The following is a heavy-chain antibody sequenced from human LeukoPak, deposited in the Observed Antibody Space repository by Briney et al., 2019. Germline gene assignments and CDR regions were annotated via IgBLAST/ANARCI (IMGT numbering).Heavy chain of an antibody. J-gene: IGHJ4*02. CDR3: ARGEWGY. V-gene: IGHV3-30*04. CDR2: ISYDGSNK. CDR1: GFTFSSYA. D-gene: IGHD3-16*01. Sequence: GGSLRLSCAASGFTFSSYAMHWVRQAPGKGLEWVAVISYDGSNKYYADSVKGRFTISRDNSKNTLYLQMNSLRAEDTAVYYCARGEWGYWGQGTLVTVSS.